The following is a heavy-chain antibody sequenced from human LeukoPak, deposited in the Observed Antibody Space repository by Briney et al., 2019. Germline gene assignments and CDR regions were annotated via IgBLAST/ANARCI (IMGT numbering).Heavy chain of an antibody. Sequence: GGSLRLSCAASGFTFSSYWMSWVRQAPGKGLEWVANIKQDGSEKYYVDSVKGRFTISRDNAKNSLYLQMNSLRAEDTAVYYCARDSMVRGVMGYYYGMDVWGQGTTVTVSS. CDR2: IKQDGSEK. V-gene: IGHV3-7*01. J-gene: IGHJ6*02. D-gene: IGHD3-10*01. CDR1: GFTFSSYW. CDR3: ARDSMVRGVMGYYYGMDV.